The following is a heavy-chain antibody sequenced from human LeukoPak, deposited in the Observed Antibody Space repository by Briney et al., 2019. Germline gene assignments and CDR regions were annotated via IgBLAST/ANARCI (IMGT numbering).Heavy chain of an antibody. CDR1: GYTFTDYY. D-gene: IGHD4-11*01. CDR3: ARDQAYDYTDY. CDR2: INPNNGGT. J-gene: IGHJ4*02. V-gene: IGHV1-2*02. Sequence: GASVKVSCKSSGYTFTDYYMHWVRQAPGQGLEWMGWINPNNGGTNYAQKFQGRVTMTRDTSISTAYMELSRLRSDDTAVYYCARDQAYDYTDYWGQGALVTVSS.